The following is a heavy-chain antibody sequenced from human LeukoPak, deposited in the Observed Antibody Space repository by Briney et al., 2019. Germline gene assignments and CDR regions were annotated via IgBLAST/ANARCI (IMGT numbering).Heavy chain of an antibody. CDR3: ARVGADGSGFLFDY. J-gene: IGHJ4*02. Sequence: SETLSLTCAVYGGSFSGYYWSWIRQPPGKGLEWIGEINHSGSTNYNPSLKSRVTISVDTSKDQFSLKLSSVTAADTAVYYCARVGADGSGFLFDYWGQGTLVTVSS. CDR2: INHSGST. V-gene: IGHV4-34*01. CDR1: GGSFSGYY. D-gene: IGHD3-10*01.